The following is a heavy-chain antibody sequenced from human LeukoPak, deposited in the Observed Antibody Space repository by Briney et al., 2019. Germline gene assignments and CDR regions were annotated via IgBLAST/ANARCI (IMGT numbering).Heavy chain of an antibody. CDR2: IYYSGST. Sequence: SETLSLACTVSDGSVSSGSYYWSWIRQPPGKGLEWIGYIYYSGSTNYNPSLKSRVTISVDTSKNQFSLKLSSVTAADTAVYYCASSAGSATEDPYYFDYWGQGTLVTVSS. D-gene: IGHD6-13*01. J-gene: IGHJ4*02. V-gene: IGHV4-61*01. CDR1: DGSVSSGSYY. CDR3: ASSAGSATEDPYYFDY.